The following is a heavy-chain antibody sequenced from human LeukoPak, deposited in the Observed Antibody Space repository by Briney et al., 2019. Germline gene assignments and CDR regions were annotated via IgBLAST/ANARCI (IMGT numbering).Heavy chain of an antibody. CDR3: ARASYGGYVEFDY. J-gene: IGHJ4*02. V-gene: IGHV4-34*01. D-gene: IGHD5-12*01. CDR2: INHGGST. CDR1: GGSFSGYY. Sequence: SETLSLTCAVYGGSFSGYYWSWIRQPPGKGLEWIGEINHGGSTNYNPSLKSRVTISVDTSMNQFSLKLSSVTAADTAVYYCARASYGGYVEFDYWGQGTLVTVSS.